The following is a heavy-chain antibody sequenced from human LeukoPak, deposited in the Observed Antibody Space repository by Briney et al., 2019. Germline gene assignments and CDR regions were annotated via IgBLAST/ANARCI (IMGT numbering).Heavy chain of an antibody. V-gene: IGHV4-34*01. CDR2: INHSGST. CDR1: GGSFSGYY. Sequence: PSETLSLTCAVYGGSFSGYYWSWVRQPPGKGLEWIGEINHSGSTNYKPSLKSRVTISVDTSKNQFSLIVTSLTAADTAVYYCAAAPILRGGGGEHYKYGMDVWGQGTTVIASS. J-gene: IGHJ6*02. D-gene: IGHD2-2*02. CDR3: AAAPILRGGGGEHYKYGMDV.